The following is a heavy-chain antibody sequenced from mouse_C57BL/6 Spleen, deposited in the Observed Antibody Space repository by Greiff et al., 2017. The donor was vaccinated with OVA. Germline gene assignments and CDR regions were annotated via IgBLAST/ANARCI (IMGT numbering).Heavy chain of an antibody. V-gene: IGHV5-17*01. CDR2: ISSGSSTI. D-gene: IGHD4-1*02. CDR1: GFTFSDYG. Sequence: EVKLVESGGGLVKPGGSLKLSCAASGFTFSDYGMHWVRQAPEKGLEWVAYISSGSSTIYYADTVKGRFTISRDNAKNTLFLQMTSLRSEDTAMYYCARAPSTGTGRAYAMDYWGQGTSVTVSS. CDR3: ARAPSTGTGRAYAMDY. J-gene: IGHJ4*01.